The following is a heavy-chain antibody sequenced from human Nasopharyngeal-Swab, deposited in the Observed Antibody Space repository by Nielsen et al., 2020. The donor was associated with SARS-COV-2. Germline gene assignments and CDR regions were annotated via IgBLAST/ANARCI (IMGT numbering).Heavy chain of an antibody. CDR2: IGTAGDT. CDR1: GFTFSGYD. D-gene: IGHD6-19*01. Sequence: GESLKISCAASGFTFSGYDMHWVRQATGKGLEWVSAIGTAGDTYYPGSVKGRFTISRENAKNSLYLQMNSLRAGDTAVYYCARNMAVASDGLTGPYYYGMDVWGQGTTVTVSS. V-gene: IGHV3-13*01. CDR3: ARNMAVASDGLTGPYYYGMDV. J-gene: IGHJ6*02.